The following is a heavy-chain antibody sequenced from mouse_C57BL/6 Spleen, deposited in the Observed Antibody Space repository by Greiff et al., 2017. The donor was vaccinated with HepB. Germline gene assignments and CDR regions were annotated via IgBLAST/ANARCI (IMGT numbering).Heavy chain of an antibody. D-gene: IGHD2-13*01. J-gene: IGHJ3*01. CDR1: GFTFSDYY. V-gene: IGHV5-16*01. CDR3: ARDRGDFLFAY. CDR2: INYDGSST. Sequence: EVKLVESEGGLVQPGSSMKLSCTASGFTFSDYYMAWVRQVPEKGLEWVANINYDGSSTYYLDSLKSRFIISRDNAKNILYLQMSSLKSEDTATYYCARDRGDFLFAYWGQGTLVTVSA.